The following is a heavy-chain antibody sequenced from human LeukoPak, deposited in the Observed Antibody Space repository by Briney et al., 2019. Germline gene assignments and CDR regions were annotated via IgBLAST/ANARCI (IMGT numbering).Heavy chain of an antibody. CDR1: GYTFTSYG. D-gene: IGHD6-19*01. V-gene: IGHV1-18*01. CDR2: ISAYNGNT. Sequence: APVKVSCKASGYTFTSYGISWVQQAPGQGLEWMGWISAYNGNTNYAQKLQGRVTMATDTSTSTAYMELRSLRSDDTAVYYCARDIDDSSGWYAGGDYWGQGTLVTVSS. J-gene: IGHJ4*02. CDR3: ARDIDDSSGWYAGGDY.